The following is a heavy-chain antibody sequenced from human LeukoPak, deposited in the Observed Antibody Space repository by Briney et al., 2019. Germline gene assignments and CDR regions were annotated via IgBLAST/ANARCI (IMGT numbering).Heavy chain of an antibody. CDR2: IYYSGSA. CDR3: ARKRSNSWQGHFDY. Sequence: SQTLSLTCTVSGGSISNGDYYWSWIRQPPGKGLEWIGYIYYSGSAYYNPSLQSRVAISVDTSKNRFSLNLTSVTAADTAVYYCARKRSNSWQGHFDYWGQGTLVTVSS. V-gene: IGHV4-30-4*01. J-gene: IGHJ4*02. D-gene: IGHD6-13*01. CDR1: GGSISNGDYY.